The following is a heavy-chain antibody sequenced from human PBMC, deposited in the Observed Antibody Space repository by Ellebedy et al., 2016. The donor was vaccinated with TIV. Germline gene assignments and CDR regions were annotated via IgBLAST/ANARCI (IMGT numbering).Heavy chain of an antibody. D-gene: IGHD5-18*01. V-gene: IGHV1-46*01. Sequence: ASVKVSCKASGYTFTRYYMHWVRQAPGQGLEWMGIINPSGGSTSYAQKFQGRVTMTRDTSTSTVYMELSSLRSEDTAVYYCARDQEVDTPMGPTYYYGMDVWGQGTTVTVSS. J-gene: IGHJ6*02. CDR3: ARDQEVDTPMGPTYYYGMDV. CDR2: INPSGGST. CDR1: GYTFTRYY.